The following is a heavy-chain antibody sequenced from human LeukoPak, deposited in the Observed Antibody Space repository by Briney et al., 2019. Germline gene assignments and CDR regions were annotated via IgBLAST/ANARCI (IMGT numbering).Heavy chain of an antibody. CDR3: ARSGSSSSRAFDI. CDR2: IIPIFGTA. D-gene: IGHD6-6*01. Sequence: ASVKVSCKASGGTFSSYAISWVRQAPGQGLEWMGGIIPIFGTANYAQKFQGRVTITADKSTSTAYMELSSLRSEDTAGYYCARSGSSSSRAFDIWGQGTMVTVSS. CDR1: GGTFSSYA. J-gene: IGHJ3*02. V-gene: IGHV1-69*06.